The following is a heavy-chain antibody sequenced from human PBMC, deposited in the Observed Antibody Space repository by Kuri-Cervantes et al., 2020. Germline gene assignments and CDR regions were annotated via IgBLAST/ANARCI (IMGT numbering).Heavy chain of an antibody. CDR1: GYTFTGNY. J-gene: IGHJ4*02. V-gene: IGHV1-2*02. D-gene: IGHD6-6*01. Sequence: ASVKVSCKASGYTFTGNYMHWVRQAPGQGLEWMGWINPNSGGTNYAQKFQGRVTMTRDTSISTAYMELSRLRSDDTAVYYCARVWEIAARPVFFDYWGQGTLVTVSS. CDR2: INPNSGGT. CDR3: ARVWEIAARPVFFDY.